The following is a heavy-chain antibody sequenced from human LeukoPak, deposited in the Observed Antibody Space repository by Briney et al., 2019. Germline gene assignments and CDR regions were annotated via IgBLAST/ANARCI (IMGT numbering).Heavy chain of an antibody. J-gene: IGHJ4*02. CDR1: GFTFSSYS. V-gene: IGHV3-21*01. CDR2: ISSSSSYI. D-gene: IGHD3-22*01. Sequence: GGSLRLSCAASGFTFSSYSMTWVRQAPGKGLEWVSSISSSSSYIYYADSVKGRFTISRDNAKNSLYLQMNSLRAEDTAVYYCAQGTGYYDSSGYTDYWGQGTLVTVSS. CDR3: AQGTGYYDSSGYTDY.